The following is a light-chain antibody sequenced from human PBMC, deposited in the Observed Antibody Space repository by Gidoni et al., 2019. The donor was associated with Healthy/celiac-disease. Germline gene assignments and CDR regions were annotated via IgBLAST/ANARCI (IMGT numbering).Light chain of an antibody. Sequence: QSALTQPASVSASPGPSIPIPCTGTSSDVGGYNYVTWYQHHPGNAPKLMIYDDRNRPSGVSTRFSGSKSGNTASLTISWLQAEDEADYYCSSYTSSSSWVFGGGTKLTVL. CDR2: DDR. CDR3: SSYTSSSSWV. V-gene: IGLV2-14*03. CDR1: SSDVGGYNY. J-gene: IGLJ3*02.